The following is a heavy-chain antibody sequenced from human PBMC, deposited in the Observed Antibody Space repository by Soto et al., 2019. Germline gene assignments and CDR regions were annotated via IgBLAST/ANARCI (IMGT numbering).Heavy chain of an antibody. D-gene: IGHD3-9*01. J-gene: IGHJ4*01. CDR3: ARDEGGYDILTGYYKAHNFDY. V-gene: IGHV1-18*01. CDR1: GYTFTHFY. Sequence: ASVKVSCKASGYTFTHFYITWVRQAPGQGLEWMGAISPHNFNTNYAQKFRGRVTLTTEKSTNTAYMDLRSLTSDDTAVYYCARDEGGYDILTGYYKAHNFDYWGHGVPFTVSS. CDR2: ISPHNFNT.